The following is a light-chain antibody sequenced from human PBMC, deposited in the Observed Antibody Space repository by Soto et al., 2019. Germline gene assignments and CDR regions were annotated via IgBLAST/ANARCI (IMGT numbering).Light chain of an antibody. CDR2: DVS. V-gene: IGLV2-14*01. J-gene: IGLJ1*01. CDR3: SSYTSSSTLLV. CDR1: SSDVGGYNY. Sequence: VLTQPASVSGSPGQSITISCTGTSSDVGGYNYVSWYQQHPGKAPKLMIYDVSNRPSGVSNRFPGSKSGNTASLTISGLQAEDEADYYCSSYTSSSTLLVFGTGTKVTVL.